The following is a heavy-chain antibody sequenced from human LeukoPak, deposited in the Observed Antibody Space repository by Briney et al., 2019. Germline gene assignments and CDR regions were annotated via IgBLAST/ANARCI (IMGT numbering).Heavy chain of an antibody. CDR1: GFSVSGTH. D-gene: IGHD3-16*01. CDR3: AKDEATSGGGLAS. Sequence: PGGSLRLSCAASGFSVSGTHMTWVRQAPGKGLEWVSAMYTGGTTYYADSVSGRFTIFRDNAKNTLYLQMNSLRPEDTAVYYCAKDEATSGGGLASWGQGTLVILSS. V-gene: IGHV3-53*01. J-gene: IGHJ1*01. CDR2: MYTGGTT.